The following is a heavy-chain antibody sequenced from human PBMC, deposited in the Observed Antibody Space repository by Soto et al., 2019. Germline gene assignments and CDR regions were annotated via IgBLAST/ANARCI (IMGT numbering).Heavy chain of an antibody. CDR2: INTAKENT. J-gene: IGHJ4*02. CDR3: ARGNSWSYFDY. Sequence: QVQLVQSGAEVKKPGASVKVSCKASGYTFTSYAIHWVRQAPGQRLEWMGWINTAKENTKYSQKFQGRVTITRDTSASIVYMELSSLRSEDTAAYYCARGNSWSYFDYWGQGTLVTVSS. CDR1: GYTFTSYA. D-gene: IGHD6-13*01. V-gene: IGHV1-3*04.